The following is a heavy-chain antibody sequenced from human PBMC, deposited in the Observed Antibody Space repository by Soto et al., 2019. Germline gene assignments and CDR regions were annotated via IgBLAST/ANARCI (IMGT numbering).Heavy chain of an antibody. CDR1: GYTFSTYY. CDR2: INPSGGST. V-gene: IGHV1-46*01. CDR3: ARGFTESPFPLGY. D-gene: IGHD3-16*01. J-gene: IGHJ4*02. Sequence: ASVKVSCKASGYTFSTYYMHWVRQAPGQGYEWMGIINPSGGSTTYAQKFQGRVTMTRDTSKNQFSLKLSSVTAADTAVYYCARGFTESPFPLGYCGQGTLVTVSS.